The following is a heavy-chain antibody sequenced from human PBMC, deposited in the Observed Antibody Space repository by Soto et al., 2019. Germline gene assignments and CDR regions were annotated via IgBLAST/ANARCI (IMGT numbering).Heavy chain of an antibody. V-gene: IGHV3-30*18. J-gene: IGHJ4*02. CDR1: GFTFSSYG. CDR3: AKGDFSLYYDSSGYYPPFDY. CDR2: ISYDGSNK. D-gene: IGHD3-22*01. Sequence: GGSLRLSCAASGFTFSSYGMHWVRQAPGKGLEWVAVISYDGSNKYYVDSVKGRFTISRDNSKNTLYLQMNSLRAEDTAVYYCAKGDFSLYYDSSGYYPPFDYWGQGTLVTVSS.